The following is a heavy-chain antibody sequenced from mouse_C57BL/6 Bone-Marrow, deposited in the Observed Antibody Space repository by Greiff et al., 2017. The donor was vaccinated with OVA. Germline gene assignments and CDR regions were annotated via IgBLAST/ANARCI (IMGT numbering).Heavy chain of an antibody. Sequence: VQLKESGGGLVQPGGSMKLSCVASGFTFSNYWMNWVRQSPEKGLEWVAQIRLKSDNYATHYAESVKGRFTISRDDSKSSVYLQMNNLRAEDTGIYYCTALYDGYYLFAYWGQGTLVTVSA. CDR1: GFTFSNYW. J-gene: IGHJ3*01. CDR3: TALYDGYYLFAY. CDR2: IRLKSDNYAT. D-gene: IGHD2-3*01. V-gene: IGHV6-3*01.